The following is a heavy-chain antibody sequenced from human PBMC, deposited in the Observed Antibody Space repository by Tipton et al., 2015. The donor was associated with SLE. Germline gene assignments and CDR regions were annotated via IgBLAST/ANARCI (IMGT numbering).Heavy chain of an antibody. Sequence: TLSLTCTVSGDSIRSSTFYWSWIRQHPGKGLEWIGYIHNSGNTYYNPSLKSRLTMSVDTSQNQFSLSLSSVTAADTAVYYCARGADYGLQLDFDYWGQGALVTVSS. CDR1: GDSIRSSTFY. CDR3: ARGADYGLQLDFDY. CDR2: IHNSGNT. J-gene: IGHJ4*02. V-gene: IGHV4-31*03. D-gene: IGHD4-17*01.